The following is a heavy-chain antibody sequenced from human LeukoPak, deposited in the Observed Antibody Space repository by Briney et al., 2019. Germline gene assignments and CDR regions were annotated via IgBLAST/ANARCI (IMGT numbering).Heavy chain of an antibody. CDR3: ARSRDGYDNSFDY. CDR2: IYYSGST. Sequence: SETLSLTCTVSGGSISSYYWSWIRQPPGRGLEWIGYIYYSGSTNYNPSLKSRVTISVDTSKNQFSLKLSSVTAADTAVYYCARSRDGYDNSFDYWGQGTLVTVSS. CDR1: GGSISSYY. D-gene: IGHD5-24*01. J-gene: IGHJ4*02. V-gene: IGHV4-59*01.